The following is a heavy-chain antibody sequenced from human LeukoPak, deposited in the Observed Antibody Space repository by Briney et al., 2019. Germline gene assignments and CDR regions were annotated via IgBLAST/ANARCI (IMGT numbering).Heavy chain of an antibody. CDR3: ARDNCSGGSCYPENYFDY. J-gene: IGHJ4*02. D-gene: IGHD2-15*01. V-gene: IGHV4-59*01. Sequence: GSLRLSCAASGFTFSDYYMSWIRQPPGKGLEWIGYIYYSGSTNYNPSLKSRVTISVDTSKNQFSLKLSSVTAADTAVYYCARDNCSGGSCYPENYFDYWGQGTLVTVSS. CDR2: IYYSGST. CDR1: GFTFSDYY.